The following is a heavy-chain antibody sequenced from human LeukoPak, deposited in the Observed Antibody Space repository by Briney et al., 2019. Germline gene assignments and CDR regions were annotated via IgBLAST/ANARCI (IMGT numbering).Heavy chain of an antibody. J-gene: IGHJ3*02. V-gene: IGHV3-30*18. Sequence: PGGSLRLSCAASGFIFSSYGMQWVRQAPGKGLEWVAVISYDGGNISYTDSVKGRFTISRDNSKNTLYLQMNSLRAEDTAVYYCAKRGYCRGGTCFSHDAFDIWGQGTMVTVSS. CDR3: AKRGYCRGGTCFSHDAFDI. CDR2: ISYDGGNI. CDR1: GFIFSSYG. D-gene: IGHD2-15*01.